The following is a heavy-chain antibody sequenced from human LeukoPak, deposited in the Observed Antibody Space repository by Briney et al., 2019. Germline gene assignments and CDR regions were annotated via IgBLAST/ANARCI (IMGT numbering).Heavy chain of an antibody. D-gene: IGHD1-7*01. CDR3: ARDNWNYGSSMDV. J-gene: IGHJ6*02. V-gene: IGHV4-59*01. CDR1: DGSINSYY. CDR2: IYYSGST. Sequence: SETLSLTCSVSDGSINSYYWNWIRRPPGKGLEWIGYIYYSGSTNYNPSLKSRVTISVDTSKNQFSLKLSSVTAADTAVYYCARDNWNYGSSMDVWGQGTTVTVSS.